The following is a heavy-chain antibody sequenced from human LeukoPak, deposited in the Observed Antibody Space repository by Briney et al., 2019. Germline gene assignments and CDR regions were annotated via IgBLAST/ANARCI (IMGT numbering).Heavy chain of an antibody. V-gene: IGHV4-30-2*01. J-gene: IGHJ4*02. D-gene: IGHD6-19*01. Sequence: SETLSLTCAVSGGSISSCGYSWRWIRQPPGKGLEWYGYIYHSGSTYYNPSLKSRVTISADRSKNQFSLKLSSVTAADAAVYYCARGEQWLVTSYFDCWGQRTLVTVSS. CDR3: ARGEQWLVTSYFDC. CDR1: GGSISSCGYS. CDR2: IYHSGST.